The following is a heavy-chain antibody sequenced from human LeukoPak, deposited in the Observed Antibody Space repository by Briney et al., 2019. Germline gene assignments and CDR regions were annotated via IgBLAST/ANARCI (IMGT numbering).Heavy chain of an antibody. V-gene: IGHV1-46*01. Sequence: AASVKVSCKASGCTFTNYYIHWVRQAPGQGLEWMGLINPSGGSTSYAQKFQGRVTMTRDTSTSTVYMELSSLRSEDTAVFYCARNSGSGLDYWGQGTLVTVSA. D-gene: IGHD1-26*01. CDR3: ARNSGSGLDY. CDR1: GCTFTNYY. J-gene: IGHJ4*02. CDR2: INPSGGST.